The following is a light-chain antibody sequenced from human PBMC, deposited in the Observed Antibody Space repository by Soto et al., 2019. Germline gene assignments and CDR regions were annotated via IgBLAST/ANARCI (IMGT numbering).Light chain of an antibody. CDR2: WAS. V-gene: IGKV4-1*01. Sequence: DIVMTQSPDSLAVSLGERATINCKSSQSVLYSSNNKNYLAWYQQKPGQPPKLLIYWASTRESGVPDRVSGSGSGTDFTLTISSLQAEDVAVYYCQQSYSTPYTFGQGTKREIK. CDR1: QSVLYSSNNKNY. CDR3: QQSYSTPYT. J-gene: IGKJ2*01.